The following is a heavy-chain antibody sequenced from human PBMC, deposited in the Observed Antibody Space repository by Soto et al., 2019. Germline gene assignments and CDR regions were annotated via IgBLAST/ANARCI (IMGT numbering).Heavy chain of an antibody. V-gene: IGHV3-23*01. CDR1: GFTLSSYW. Sequence: GSLRLSCAASGFTLSSYWMTWVRQAPGKGLEWVSSIGGSGIITYYTDSVKGRFTISRDNSGNTLFLHMNSLRADDTAVYYCAKDPNGDYVGAFDSWGQGTLVTVSS. CDR3: AKDPNGDYVGAFDS. D-gene: IGHD4-17*01. J-gene: IGHJ4*02. CDR2: IGGSGIIT.